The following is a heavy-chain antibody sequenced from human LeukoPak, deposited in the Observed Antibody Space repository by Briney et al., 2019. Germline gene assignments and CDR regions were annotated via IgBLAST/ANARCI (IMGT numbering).Heavy chain of an antibody. J-gene: IGHJ4*02. Sequence: APVEVSCKASGYTFTGYYMHWVRQAPGQGLEWMGWINPNTGGTNFAQKFQGRVTLTRDTSISTAYMELSSLRSDDTAVFYCARSLMHDYIWGSYRSTSYYFDYWGQGTLVTVSS. CDR2: INPNTGGT. V-gene: IGHV1-2*02. CDR3: ARSLMHDYIWGSYRSTSYYFDY. D-gene: IGHD3-16*02. CDR1: GYTFTGYY.